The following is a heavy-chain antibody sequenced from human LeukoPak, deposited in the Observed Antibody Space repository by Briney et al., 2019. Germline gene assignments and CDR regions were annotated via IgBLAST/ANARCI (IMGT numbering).Heavy chain of an antibody. Sequence: SETLSLTCSVSIGSISSSKWWSWVRQPPGKGLEWIGEIYHSGSTNYNPSLKSRVTISVDKSKNQFSLKLSSVTAADTAVYYCASSPIAAADNDAFDIWGQGTMVTVSS. J-gene: IGHJ3*02. CDR2: IYHSGST. V-gene: IGHV4-4*02. CDR3: ASSPIAAADNDAFDI. D-gene: IGHD6-13*01. CDR1: IGSISSSKW.